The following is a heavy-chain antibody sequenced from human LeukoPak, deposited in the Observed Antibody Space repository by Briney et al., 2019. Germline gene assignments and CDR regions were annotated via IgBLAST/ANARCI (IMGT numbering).Heavy chain of an antibody. D-gene: IGHD6-13*01. CDR2: ISGSGGST. CDR1: GFTFSSYS. Sequence: GGSLRLSCAASGFTFSSYSMNWVRQAPGKGLEWVSAISGSGGSTYYADSVKGRFTISRDNSKNTLYLQMNSLRAEDTAVYYCAKVGSSSWYDYYYYMDVWGKGTTVTVSS. V-gene: IGHV3-23*01. CDR3: AKVGSSSWYDYYYYMDV. J-gene: IGHJ6*03.